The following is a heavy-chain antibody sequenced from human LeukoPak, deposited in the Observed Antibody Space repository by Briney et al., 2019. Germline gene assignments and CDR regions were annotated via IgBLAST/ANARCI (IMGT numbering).Heavy chain of an antibody. CDR3: ARDLRGNRDY. V-gene: IGHV3-53*01. CDR2: IYRGGDT. Sequence: PGGSLRLSCAASGFTVSSTYMTWVRQAPGKGLEWVSFIYRGGDTFYADSVKGRFTISRDTSKNTLHLQMNSLRAEDTAVYFCARDLRGNRDYWGQGTLVTVSS. J-gene: IGHJ4*02. CDR1: GFTVSSTY. D-gene: IGHD4-23*01.